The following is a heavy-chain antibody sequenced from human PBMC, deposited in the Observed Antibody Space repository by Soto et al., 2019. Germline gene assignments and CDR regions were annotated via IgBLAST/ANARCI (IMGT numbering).Heavy chain of an antibody. J-gene: IGHJ4*02. CDR1: GFIFSSYV. CDR3: AKQRTGWYHFDY. CDR2: ISKDGSDD. D-gene: IGHD6-19*01. Sequence: QPGGSLRLSCAAPGFIFSSYVMHWVRQTPGKGLEWVALISKDGSDDYYGDSVKGRFTISRDNSKNTVYLQMNNLRAEDTAVYFRAKQRTGWYHFDYWGQGT. V-gene: IGHV3-30*18.